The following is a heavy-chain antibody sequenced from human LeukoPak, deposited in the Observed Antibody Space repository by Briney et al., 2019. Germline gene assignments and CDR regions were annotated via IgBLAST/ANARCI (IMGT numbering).Heavy chain of an antibody. D-gene: IGHD3-16*01. J-gene: IGHJ4*02. V-gene: IGHV3-23*01. CDR2: ISGSGANT. Sequence: GGSLRLSCAASGFTFSSYDMSWVRQAPRKGLEWVSAISGSGANTYYADSVKGRFTISRDNSKNTLYLQMNSLRAEDTAVYYCAKDSNRGVWGSYRSYDYWGQGTLVTVSS. CDR3: AKDSNRGVWGSYRSYDY. CDR1: GFTFSSYD.